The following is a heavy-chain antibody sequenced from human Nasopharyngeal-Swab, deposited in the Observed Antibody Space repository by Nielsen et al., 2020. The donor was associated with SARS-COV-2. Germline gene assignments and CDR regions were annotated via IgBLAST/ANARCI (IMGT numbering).Heavy chain of an antibody. Sequence: GRLAPGKGLEWVSGISWNSGSIGYADSVKGGFTISRDNAKNSLYLQMNSLRAEDTALYYCAKVVAAHYYYYGMDVWGQGTTVTVSS. V-gene: IGHV3-9*01. D-gene: IGHD2-15*01. J-gene: IGHJ6*02. CDR3: AKVVAAHYYYYGMDV. CDR2: ISWNSGSI.